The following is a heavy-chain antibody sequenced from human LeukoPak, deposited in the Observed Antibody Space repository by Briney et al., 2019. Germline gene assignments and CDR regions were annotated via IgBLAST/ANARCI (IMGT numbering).Heavy chain of an antibody. CDR3: ARDRGAYYFDY. J-gene: IGHJ4*02. Sequence: PGGSLRLSCAASGFTFSDHYMDWVRQAPGKRLEWVGRTRNKANSYTTEYAASVKGRFTISRDDSKNSLYLQMNSLKTEDTAVYYCARDRGAYYFDYWGQGTLVTVSS. CDR1: GFTFSDHY. D-gene: IGHD3-10*01. V-gene: IGHV3-72*01. CDR2: TRNKANSYTT.